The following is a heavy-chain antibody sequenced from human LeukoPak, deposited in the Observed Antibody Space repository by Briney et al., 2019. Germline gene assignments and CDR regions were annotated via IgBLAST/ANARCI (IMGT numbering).Heavy chain of an antibody. CDR1: GYTFTSYD. D-gene: IGHD2-8*01. CDR2: MNPNSGNT. V-gene: IGHV1-8*03. Sequence: ASVKVSCKASGYTFTSYDINWVRQATGQGLEWMGLMNPNSGNTGYAQKFQGRVTITRNTSISTAYVELSSLRSEDTAVYYCVRAPNHCTNGVCYTRRVDYWGQGTLVTVSS. CDR3: VRAPNHCTNGVCYTRRVDY. J-gene: IGHJ4*02.